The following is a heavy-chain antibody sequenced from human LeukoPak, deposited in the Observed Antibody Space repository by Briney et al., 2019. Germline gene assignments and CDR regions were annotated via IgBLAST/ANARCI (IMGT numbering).Heavy chain of an antibody. Sequence: SETLSLTCTVSGGSINSGGYYWSWIRQRPGKGLEYLGYIYSSGSTYYNPSLKSRVTISMDTSKNQFSLTLTSVTAADTAVYYCARESGYSGGPFDYWGQGTLVTVSS. CDR2: IYSSGST. D-gene: IGHD6-19*01. CDR1: GGSINSGGYY. CDR3: ARESGYSGGPFDY. V-gene: IGHV4-31*03. J-gene: IGHJ4*02.